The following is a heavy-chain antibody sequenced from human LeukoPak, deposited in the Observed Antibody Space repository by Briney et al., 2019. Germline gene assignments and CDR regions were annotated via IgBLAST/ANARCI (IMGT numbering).Heavy chain of an antibody. Sequence: GASVKVSCKVSGYTLTELSMHWVRQAPGKGLEWMGGFDPEDGETIYAQKFQGRVTMTEDTSTDTAYMELSSLRSEDTAVYYCATDRPGYGYSSSWYFGGLFVYWGQGTLVTVSS. D-gene: IGHD6-13*01. CDR1: GYTLTELS. CDR2: FDPEDGET. J-gene: IGHJ4*02. V-gene: IGHV1-24*01. CDR3: ATDRPGYGYSSSWYFGGLFVY.